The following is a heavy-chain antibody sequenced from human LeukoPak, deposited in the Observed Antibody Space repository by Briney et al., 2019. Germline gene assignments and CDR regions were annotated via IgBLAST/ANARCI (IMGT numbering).Heavy chain of an antibody. Sequence: PGGSLRLSCAASGFTVSSNYMSWVRQAPGKGLEWVSVIYSGGSTYYADSVKGRFTISRDNSKNTLYLQMNSLRAEDTAVYYCERAVPMTKIGVGGSAFDIRRQPTMVTV. J-gene: IGHJ3*02. CDR3: ERAVPMTKIGVGGSAFDI. D-gene: IGHD3-22*01. CDR1: GFTVSSNY. V-gene: IGHV3-53*01. CDR2: IYSGGST.